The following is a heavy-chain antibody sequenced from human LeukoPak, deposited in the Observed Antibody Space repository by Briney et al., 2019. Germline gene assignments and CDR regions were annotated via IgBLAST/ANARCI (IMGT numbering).Heavy chain of an antibody. V-gene: IGHV3-53*01. CDR3: ARGPIIWFGELAYAFDI. CDR2: IYSGGGGTT. J-gene: IGHJ3*02. D-gene: IGHD3-10*01. Sequence: GGSLRLSCAASGLTVSSNYMSWVRQAPGKGLECVSLIYSGGGGTTKYADSVRGRFTISRDNSKNTLYLQMNSLRAEDTAVYYCARGPIIWFGELAYAFDIWGHGTMVTVSS. CDR1: GLTVSSNY.